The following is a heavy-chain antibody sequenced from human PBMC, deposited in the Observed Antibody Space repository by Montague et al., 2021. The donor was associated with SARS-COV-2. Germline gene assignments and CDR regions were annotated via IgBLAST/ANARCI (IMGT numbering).Heavy chain of an antibody. CDR1: GGSISSSNYF. Sequence: SETLSLTCTVSGGSISSSNYFWGWIRQPPGKGLGWIGSIYFGGGTYYNPSLKSRVTISVDTSKNYFSLKLTSVTAADTAVYYCARDVGKGFSGHETEGGFDYWGQGTPVTVSS. J-gene: IGHJ4*02. CDR3: ARDVGKGFSGHETEGGFDY. V-gene: IGHV4-39*07. CDR2: IYFGGGT. D-gene: IGHD5-12*01.